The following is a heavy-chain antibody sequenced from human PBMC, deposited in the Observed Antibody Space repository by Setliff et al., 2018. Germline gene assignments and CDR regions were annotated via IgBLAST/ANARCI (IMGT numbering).Heavy chain of an antibody. CDR2: VYYSGIA. Sequence: SETLSLTCTVSGGSISTYYWSWIRQPPGKGLEWIGYVYYSGIANYSPSLKSRLTIPVDTSKNQFSLKLRSVTAADTAVYYCARGGTFRYFDYWGQGTPVTVSS. CDR1: GGSISTYY. D-gene: IGHD5-12*01. J-gene: IGHJ4*02. V-gene: IGHV4-59*01. CDR3: ARGGTFRYFDY.